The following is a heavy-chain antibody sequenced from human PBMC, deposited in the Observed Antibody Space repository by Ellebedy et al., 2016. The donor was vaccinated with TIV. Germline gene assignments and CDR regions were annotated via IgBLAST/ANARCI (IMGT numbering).Heavy chain of an antibody. Sequence: GESLKISSAASGFTFSDYWMAWVRQAPGKGLEWVASINNDGSGKYYVDSVKGRFTISRDNTKDSLFLQMNSLTAEDTALYYCADFHAAWGQGTLVTVSS. J-gene: IGHJ5*02. CDR1: GFTFSDYW. CDR3: ADFHAA. V-gene: IGHV3-7*03. CDR2: INNDGSGK.